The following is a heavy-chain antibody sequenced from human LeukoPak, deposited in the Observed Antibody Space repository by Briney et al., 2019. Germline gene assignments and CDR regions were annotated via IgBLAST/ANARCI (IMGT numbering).Heavy chain of an antibody. CDR1: GGSISTNSYY. J-gene: IGHJ4*02. Sequence: PSETLSLTCFVSGGSISTNSYYWGWVRQPPGKGLEWIGSIFYSGNTYYNPSFRSRVSISVDTSKNQFSLKLFSVTAVDTAVYHCARVDIVTVPSANFDCWGQGTLVTVSS. D-gene: IGHD2-15*01. V-gene: IGHV4-39*01. CDR2: IFYSGNT. CDR3: ARVDIVTVPSANFDC.